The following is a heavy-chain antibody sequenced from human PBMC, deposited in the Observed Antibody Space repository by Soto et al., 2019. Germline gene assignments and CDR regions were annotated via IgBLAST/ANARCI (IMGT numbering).Heavy chain of an antibody. CDR2: INSGGTYR. J-gene: IGHJ4*02. Sequence: EVQLVESGGGLVKRGGSLRLSCAASGFMFSSYRMNWVRQAPGKGLEWVSSINSGGTYRYYADSVQGRFTISRNNARNSFYLQMNSLGVEDTAVYYCARDLTTYGSPHFDYGGQGTLVTVFS. V-gene: IGHV3-21*06. CDR3: ARDLTTYGSPHFDY. D-gene: IGHD3-10*01. CDR1: GFMFSSYR.